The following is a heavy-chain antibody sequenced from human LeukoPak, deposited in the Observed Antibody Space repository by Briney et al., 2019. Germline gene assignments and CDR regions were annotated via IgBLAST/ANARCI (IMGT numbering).Heavy chain of an antibody. CDR3: AKGYEGAFDI. Sequence: PGGSLRLSCAASGFTFSSYAMSWVREAPGKGLGWVSAISGSGGSTYYADSVKGRFTISRDNSKNTLYLQMNSLRAEDTAVYYCAKGYEGAFDIWGQGTMVTVSS. J-gene: IGHJ3*02. V-gene: IGHV3-23*01. D-gene: IGHD1-1*01. CDR1: GFTFSSYA. CDR2: ISGSGGST.